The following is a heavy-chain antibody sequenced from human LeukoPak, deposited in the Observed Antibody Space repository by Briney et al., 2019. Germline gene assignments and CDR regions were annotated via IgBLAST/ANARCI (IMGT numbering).Heavy chain of an antibody. Sequence: GGSLRLSCAAAGFPFSSYKMNWVRRAPGKELEWVSVISETDGSTFYADSVKGRFTISRDNSENMLYLQMNSLRVEDTAIYHCAKDCPWCGLDVWGQGTTVTVSS. CDR3: AKDCPWCGLDV. J-gene: IGHJ6*02. CDR1: GFPFSSYK. CDR2: ISETDGST. D-gene: IGHD2-15*01. V-gene: IGHV3-23*01.